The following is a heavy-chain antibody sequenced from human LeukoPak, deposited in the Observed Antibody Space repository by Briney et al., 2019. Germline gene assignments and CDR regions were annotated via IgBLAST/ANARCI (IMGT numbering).Heavy chain of an antibody. CDR2: FNPSGAST. CDR3: AREEILARIRSFDY. Sequence: ASVKVSCKASGSTFTSYYIHWVRQAPGRGLEWMGIFNPSGASTTYAQKFQGRVAMTRDTSTSTVYMELSSLRSEDTAVYYCAREEILARIRSFDYWGQGTLVTVSS. J-gene: IGHJ4*02. V-gene: IGHV1-46*01. CDR1: GSTFTSYY. D-gene: IGHD3-3*02.